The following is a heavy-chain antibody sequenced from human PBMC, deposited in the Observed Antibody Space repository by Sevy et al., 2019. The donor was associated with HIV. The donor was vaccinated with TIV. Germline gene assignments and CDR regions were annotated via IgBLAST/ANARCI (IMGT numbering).Heavy chain of an antibody. J-gene: IGHJ6*02. Sequence: GGSLRLSCAASGFTFSSYWMHWVRQAPGKGLLWVSLINGDGGSDNYADSVKGRFIISMDNAKNTLYLQMNSLRAEDTAMYYCARAYAHYGDSIGFYYGMDVWGQGTTVTVSS. D-gene: IGHD4-17*01. V-gene: IGHV3-74*01. CDR3: ARAYAHYGDSIGFYYGMDV. CDR2: INGDGGSD. CDR1: GFTFSSYW.